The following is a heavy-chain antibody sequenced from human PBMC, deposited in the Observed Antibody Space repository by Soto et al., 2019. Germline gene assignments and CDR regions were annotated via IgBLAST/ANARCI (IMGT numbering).Heavy chain of an antibody. CDR3: ARDLLPMTVTANDAFDI. V-gene: IGHV1-18*04. J-gene: IGHJ3*02. D-gene: IGHD2-21*02. Sequence: QIQLVQSGAEVKKPGASVKVSCKASGYMFSHYGINWVRQAPGQGLEWVAWISGYNGNTNYAQKFQGRVTMIMDSSTNTAYMELRRLPSDDTAVYDCARDLLPMTVTANDAFDIWGQGTRVTVSS. CDR2: ISGYNGNT. CDR1: GYMFSHYG.